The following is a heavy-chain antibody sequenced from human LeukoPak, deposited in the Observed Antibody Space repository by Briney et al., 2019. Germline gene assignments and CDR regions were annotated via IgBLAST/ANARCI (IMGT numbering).Heavy chain of an antibody. D-gene: IGHD2-21*02. CDR1: GYTFTSYA. V-gene: IGHV1-3*03. CDR3: ARDLGRICGGDCRGAFDI. J-gene: IGHJ3*02. CDR2: INPGNGNT. Sequence: ASVKVSCKASGYTFTSYAIHWVRQAPGQRLEWMGWINPGNGNTEYSQEFQGRVAITRDTSASIAYMELSSLRSEDTAVYYCARDLGRICGGDCRGAFDIWGQGTMVTVSS.